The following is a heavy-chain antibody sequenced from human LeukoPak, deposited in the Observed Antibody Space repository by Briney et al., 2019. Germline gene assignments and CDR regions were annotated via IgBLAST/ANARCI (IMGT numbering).Heavy chain of an antibody. CDR3: AREGHSSGYCGVFDI. D-gene: IGHD3-22*01. Sequence: GGSLRLSCAASGLTFSSHWMHWVRQAPGKGLVWVSRITNDGSSTTYADSVKGRFTISRDDSKNTVHLQMDSLRPEDTAVYYCAREGHSSGYCGVFDIWGQGTTVSVSS. J-gene: IGHJ3*02. V-gene: IGHV3-74*01. CDR2: ITNDGSST. CDR1: GLTFSSHW.